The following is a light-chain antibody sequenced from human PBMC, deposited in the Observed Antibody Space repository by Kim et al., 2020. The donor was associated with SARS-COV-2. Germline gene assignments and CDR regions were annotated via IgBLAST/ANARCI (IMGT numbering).Light chain of an antibody. CDR3: HQSASSPWT. J-gene: IGKJ1*01. CDR1: QTVFSNS. CDR2: DAT. V-gene: IGKV3-20*01. Sequence: EIVLRQSPGTLSLSPGEGATLSCRASQTVFSNSLAWYQQKPGQTPRLLVYDATSRATGIPDRFSGSGSGTDFTLTISRLEPEDFAVYYCHQSASSPWTFGQGTKVDIK.